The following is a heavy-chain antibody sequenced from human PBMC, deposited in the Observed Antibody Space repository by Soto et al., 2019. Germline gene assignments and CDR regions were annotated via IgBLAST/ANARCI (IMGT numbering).Heavy chain of an antibody. J-gene: IGHJ6*02. CDR2: IYWDEDK. D-gene: IGHD2-21*02. Sequence: QITLKESGPTLVKPTQTLTLTCTFSGFSLSTSGVGVGWIRQPPGKALEWLALIYWDEDKRYSPSLKSRLTNTKDTSKNQVVLTMTTMDPVDTATYYCAHSRCGGDCLQSYSSHYYYGMDVWGQGTTVTVSS. CDR3: AHSRCGGDCLQSYSSHYYYGMDV. CDR1: GFSLSTSGVG. V-gene: IGHV2-5*02.